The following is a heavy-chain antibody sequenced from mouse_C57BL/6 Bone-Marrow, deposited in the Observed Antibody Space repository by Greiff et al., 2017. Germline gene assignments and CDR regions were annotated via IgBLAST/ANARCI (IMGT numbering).Heavy chain of an antibody. D-gene: IGHD2-4*01. CDR3: AKAMITTYYYAMDY. J-gene: IGHJ4*01. V-gene: IGHV2-5*01. CDR1: GFSSTSYG. CDR2: IWRGGST. Sequence: QVHLKESGPGLVQPSQRLSITSKVLGFSSTSYGLPWGRQSPGKGLEGLGVIWRGGSTDYNAAFKCRLSITKNNSKSQVFFKMNILQADDTAIYYCAKAMITTYYYAMDYWGQGTTVTVSS.